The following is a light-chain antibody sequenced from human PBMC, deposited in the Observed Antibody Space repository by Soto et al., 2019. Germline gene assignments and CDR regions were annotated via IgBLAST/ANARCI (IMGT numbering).Light chain of an antibody. CDR2: GAS. V-gene: IGKV3-15*01. J-gene: IGKJ1*01. Sequence: EIVMTQSPATLSVSPGGRATLSCRASQRISDTLSWYQQKPCQAPRLLIYGASTRAPGFPARFSGSGSGTDFTLTISSLQSEDFAVYYCQQYNNWPWTFGQGTKVEIK. CDR1: QRISDT. CDR3: QQYNNWPWT.